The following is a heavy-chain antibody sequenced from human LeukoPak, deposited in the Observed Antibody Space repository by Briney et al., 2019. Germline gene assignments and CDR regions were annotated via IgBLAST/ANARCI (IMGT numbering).Heavy chain of an antibody. CDR1: GGSISSGGYY. CDR2: IYYSGST. J-gene: IGHJ5*02. Sequence: PSQTLSLTCTVSGGSISSGGYYWSWIRQHPGKGLEWIGYIYYSGSTYYNPSLKSRVTISVDTSKNQFSLKLSSVTAADTAVYYCARGITMIVVVMGFDPWGQGTLVTVSS. D-gene: IGHD3-22*01. V-gene: IGHV4-31*03. CDR3: ARGITMIVVVMGFDP.